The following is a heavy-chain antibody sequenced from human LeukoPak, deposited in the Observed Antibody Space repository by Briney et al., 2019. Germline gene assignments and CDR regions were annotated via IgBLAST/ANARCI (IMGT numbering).Heavy chain of an antibody. Sequence: ASVKVSCKASGYTFTSYYMPWVRQAPGQGPEWMGIINPSGGSTSYAQKFQGRVTMTRGTSTSTVYMELSSLRSEDTAVYYCARVVENDAFDIWGQGTMVTVSS. D-gene: IGHD2-15*01. CDR3: ARVVENDAFDI. CDR2: INPSGGST. V-gene: IGHV1-46*01. J-gene: IGHJ3*02. CDR1: GYTFTSYY.